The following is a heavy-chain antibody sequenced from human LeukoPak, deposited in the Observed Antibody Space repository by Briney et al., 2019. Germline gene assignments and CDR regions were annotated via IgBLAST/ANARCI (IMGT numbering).Heavy chain of an antibody. V-gene: IGHV4-59*01. Sequence: KPSETLSLTCTVSGGSISSYYWSWIRQPPGKGLEWIGYIYYSGSTNYNPSLKSRVTISVDTSKNQFSLKLSSVTAADTAVYYCARANYYDSPYAFDIWGQGTMVTVSS. J-gene: IGHJ3*02. CDR1: GGSISSYY. D-gene: IGHD3-22*01. CDR3: ARANYYDSPYAFDI. CDR2: IYYSGST.